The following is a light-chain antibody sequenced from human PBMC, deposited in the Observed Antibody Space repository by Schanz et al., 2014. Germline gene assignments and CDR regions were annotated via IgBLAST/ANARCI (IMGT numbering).Light chain of an antibody. Sequence: EIVLTQSPGTLSLSPGERATLSCRASQSVSASYLAWYQQKPGQAPRLLIYGASSRATGIPDRFSGSGSGTGSGTDFTLTISRLEPEDFGVYYCQQYGYSPRTFGQGTKVDIK. CDR1: QSVSASY. CDR3: QQYGYSPRT. V-gene: IGKV3-20*01. J-gene: IGKJ1*01. CDR2: GAS.